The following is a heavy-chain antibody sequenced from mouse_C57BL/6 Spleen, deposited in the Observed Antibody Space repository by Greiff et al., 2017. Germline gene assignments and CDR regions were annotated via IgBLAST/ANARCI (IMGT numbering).Heavy chain of an antibody. Sequence: QVQLQQPGAELVRPGTSVKLSCKASGYTFTSYWMHWVKQRPGQGLEWIGVIDPSDSYTNYNQKFKGKATLTVDTSSSTAYMQLSSLTSEDSAVYYCAREVDERAMDYWGQGTSVTVSS. V-gene: IGHV1-59*01. CDR3: AREVDERAMDY. J-gene: IGHJ4*01. D-gene: IGHD1-1*01. CDR2: IDPSDSYT. CDR1: GYTFTSYW.